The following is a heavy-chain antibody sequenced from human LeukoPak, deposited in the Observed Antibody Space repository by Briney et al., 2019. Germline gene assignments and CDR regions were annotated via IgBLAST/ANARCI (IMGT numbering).Heavy chain of an antibody. CDR2: MNPNSGNT. V-gene: IGHV1-8*01. CDR1: GYTFTSYD. CDR3: ARGGGGDMNGYDPFDY. Sequence: GASVKVSWKASGYTFTSYDINWVRQATGQGLEWMGWMNPNSGNTGYAQKFQGRVTMTRNTSISTAYMELSSLRSEDTAVYYCARGGGGDMNGYDPFDYWGQGTLVTVSS. D-gene: IGHD5-12*01. J-gene: IGHJ4*02.